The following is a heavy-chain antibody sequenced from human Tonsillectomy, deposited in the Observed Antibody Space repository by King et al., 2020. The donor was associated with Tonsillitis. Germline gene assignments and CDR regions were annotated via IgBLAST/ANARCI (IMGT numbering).Heavy chain of an antibody. Sequence: VQLVESGGGVVQPGRSLRLSCAASGFTFSSYGIHWVRQAPGKGLEWVAVISYDGSNKYYADSVKGRFTISRDNSKNTLYLQMNSLRAEDTAVYYCAKVTSPWSYYFYGMDVSGQGTTVTVSS. CDR2: ISYDGSNK. D-gene: IGHD3-3*01. V-gene: IGHV3-30*18. CDR1: GFTFSSYG. CDR3: AKVTSPWSYYFYGMDV. J-gene: IGHJ6*02.